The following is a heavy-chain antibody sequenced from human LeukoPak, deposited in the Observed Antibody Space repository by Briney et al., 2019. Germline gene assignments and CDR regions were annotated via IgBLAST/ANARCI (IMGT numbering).Heavy chain of an antibody. CDR2: ISSSNNYI. Sequence: GGSLILSCAASGFAFSNYNMNWVRQAPGKGLEWVSSISSSNNYIYYADSVKGRFTISRDNAKNSLYLQMNSLRAEDTAVYYCARRSPNYYFDYWGQGTPVTVSS. V-gene: IGHV3-21*01. CDR3: ARRSPNYYFDY. J-gene: IGHJ4*02. CDR1: GFAFSNYN.